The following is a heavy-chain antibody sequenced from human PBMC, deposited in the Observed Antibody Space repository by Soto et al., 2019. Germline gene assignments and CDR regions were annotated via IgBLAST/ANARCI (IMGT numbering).Heavy chain of an antibody. Sequence: TSETLSLTCTVSGGSISSGGYYWSWIRQHPGKGLEWIGYIYYSGSTYYNPSLKSRVTISVDTSKNQFSLKLSSVTAADTAVYYCARDGLQYHNWFDPWGQGTLVTVSS. V-gene: IGHV4-31*03. J-gene: IGHJ5*02. D-gene: IGHD4-4*01. CDR3: ARDGLQYHNWFDP. CDR2: IYYSGST. CDR1: GGSISSGGYY.